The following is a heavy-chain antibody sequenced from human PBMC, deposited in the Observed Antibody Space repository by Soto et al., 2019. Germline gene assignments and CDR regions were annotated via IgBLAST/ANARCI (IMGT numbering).Heavy chain of an antibody. CDR2: IYYSGGT. CDR1: GGSISSYY. V-gene: IGHV4-59*01. CDR3: ARATPYYFDY. Sequence: SETLSLTCTVSGGSISSYYWSWIRQPPGKGLEWIGYIYYSGGTNYNPSLKSRVTISVDTSKNQFSLKLSSVTAADTAVYYCARATPYYFDYWGQGTLVTVSS. J-gene: IGHJ4*02.